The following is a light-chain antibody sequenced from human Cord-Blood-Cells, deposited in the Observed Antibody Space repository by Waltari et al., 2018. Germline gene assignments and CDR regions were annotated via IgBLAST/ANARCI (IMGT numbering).Light chain of an antibody. CDR1: QSVSSSY. CDR3: QQYGSSPLT. J-gene: IGKJ4*01. CDR2: GAS. Sequence: VLPQSPATLSLSPGERATLSCRASQSVSSSYLAWYPQKPGQAPRLLINGASSRATGSPNRFSGSGSGTDCMLTICMLEPEDCAVYYFQQYGSSPLTFGGGTKVE. V-gene: IGKV3-20*01.